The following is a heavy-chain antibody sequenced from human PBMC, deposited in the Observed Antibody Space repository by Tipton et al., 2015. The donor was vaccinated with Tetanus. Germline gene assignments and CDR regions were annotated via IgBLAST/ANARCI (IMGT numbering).Heavy chain of an antibody. Sequence: PGLVKPSETLSLTCTVSRGPISSYYWSWIRQPAGKGLEWIGHISNGNPDYTPSLKNRVTLSVDTSKNEFSLTLRSVTAADTAVYYCVRGRGLGAYSYGFEYWGQGALVTVSS. J-gene: IGHJ4*02. D-gene: IGHD5-18*01. V-gene: IGHV4-4*07. CDR1: RGPISSYY. CDR3: VRGRGLGAYSYGFEY. CDR2: ISNGNP.